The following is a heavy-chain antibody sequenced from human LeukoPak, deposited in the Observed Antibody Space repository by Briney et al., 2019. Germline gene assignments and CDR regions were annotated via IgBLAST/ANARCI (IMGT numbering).Heavy chain of an antibody. CDR3: ARAGAVAGRIYYLY. J-gene: IGHJ4*02. Sequence: PSETLSLTCTVSGGSISSYYRSWIRQPPGKGLEWIGYIYYSGSTNYNPSLKSRVTISVDTSKNQFSLKLSSVTAADTAVYYCARAGAVAGRIYYLYWGQGTLVTVSS. CDR2: IYYSGST. CDR1: GGSISSYY. V-gene: IGHV4-59*01. D-gene: IGHD6-19*01.